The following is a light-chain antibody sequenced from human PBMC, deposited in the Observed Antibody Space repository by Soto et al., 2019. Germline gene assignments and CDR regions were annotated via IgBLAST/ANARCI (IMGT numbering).Light chain of an antibody. Sequence: QSVLTQPPSVSGAPGQRVTISYTGDSSNIGSVYAVHWYQQLPGAAPKLLIYGNNNRPSGVPDRFSGSKSGTSASLAISGLQAEDEADYYCQSYDSSLSGYVFGTGTKVTVL. CDR2: GNN. CDR3: QSYDSSLSGYV. CDR1: SSNIGSVYA. V-gene: IGLV1-40*01. J-gene: IGLJ1*01.